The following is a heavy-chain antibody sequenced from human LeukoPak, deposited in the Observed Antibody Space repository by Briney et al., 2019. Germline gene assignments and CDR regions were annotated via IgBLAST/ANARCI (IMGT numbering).Heavy chain of an antibody. D-gene: IGHD1-26*01. CDR3: VGEVGPRDFGN. CDR2: ISYDGTYE. CDR1: GFSFSSHA. J-gene: IGHJ4*02. V-gene: IGHV3-30*04. Sequence: GGSLRLSCAASGFSFSSHAMHWVRQAPGKGLEWVALISYDGTYEDYPDSVKGRFSISRDNSKSTMSLQMNSLRLEDTAVYYCVGEVGPRDFGNWGQGTLVTVSP.